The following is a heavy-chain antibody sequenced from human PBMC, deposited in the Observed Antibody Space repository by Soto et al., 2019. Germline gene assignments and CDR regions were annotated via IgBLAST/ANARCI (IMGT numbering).Heavy chain of an antibody. CDR3: ASKVAMGY. CDR1: GYTLSSNG. J-gene: IGHJ4*02. Sequence: GGSLRLSCEVSGYTLSSNGMHWVRQAPGKGLEWVAVISNDGNGKFYAESVKGRFTISRDNSKSTLYLQMYSLTAEDTAVYYCASKVAMGYWGQGTLVTVSS. CDR2: ISNDGNGK. V-gene: IGHV3-30*03. D-gene: IGHD5-12*01.